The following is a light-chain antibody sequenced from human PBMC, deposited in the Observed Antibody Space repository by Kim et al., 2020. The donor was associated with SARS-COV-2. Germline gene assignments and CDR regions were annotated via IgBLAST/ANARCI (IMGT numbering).Light chain of an antibody. V-gene: IGLV1-44*01. CDR3: ATWHDSRNGLV. J-gene: IGLJ3*02. CDR2: SNN. Sequence: QSVLTQPPSASGTPGQRVTISCSGGISNIGRNTVSWYQQVPGTAPKLLMYSNNRRPSGVPDRFSGSKSGTSASLAISGLQSEDEADYAYATWHDSRNGLVFGGGTQLTVL. CDR1: ISNIGRNT.